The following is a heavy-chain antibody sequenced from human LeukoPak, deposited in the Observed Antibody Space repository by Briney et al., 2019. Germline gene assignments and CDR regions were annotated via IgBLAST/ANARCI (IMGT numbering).Heavy chain of an antibody. Sequence: SETLSLTCTVSGGSISSDISYWSWIRQPPGKGLEWIGYIDYSGSTKYNPFLENRVTISADKSKNRFSLRLSSLTAADTAVYYCARDYFRGSGFDIWGQGTVVTVSS. CDR3: ARDYFRGSGFDI. J-gene: IGHJ3*02. CDR2: IDYSGST. CDR1: GGSISSDISY. V-gene: IGHV4-61*01. D-gene: IGHD3-3*01.